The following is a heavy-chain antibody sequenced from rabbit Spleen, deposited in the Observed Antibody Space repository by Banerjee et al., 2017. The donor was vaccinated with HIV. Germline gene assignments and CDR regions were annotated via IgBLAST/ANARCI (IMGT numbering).Heavy chain of an antibody. CDR3: ARDTGSSFSTHGMDL. D-gene: IGHD8-1*01. J-gene: IGHJ6*01. CDR2: IDIGSRDFT. Sequence: QQQLEESGGGLVKPGGTLTLTCKASGIDFSSYNFICWVRQAPGKGLEWIACIDIGSRDFTYYASWAKGRFIIAKTSSTTVTLQMTSLTVADTATYFCARDTGSSFSTHGMDLWGPGTLVPVS. CDR1: GIDFSSYNF. V-gene: IGHV1S45*01.